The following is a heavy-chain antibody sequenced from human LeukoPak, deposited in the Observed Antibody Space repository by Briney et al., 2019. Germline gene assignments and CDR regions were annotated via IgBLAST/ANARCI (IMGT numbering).Heavy chain of an antibody. CDR3: ASYDSSGYYYAPFSY. CDR2: TYYSGST. J-gene: IGHJ4*02. V-gene: IGHV4-39*01. CDR1: GGSISSSTYY. Sequence: SETLSLTCTVSGGSISSSTYYWGWIRQPPGKGLEWIGNTYYSGSTYYNPSLKSRVNISVDTSKNQFSLKLSSVTAADTAVYYCASYDSSGYYYAPFSYWGQGTLVTVSS. D-gene: IGHD3-22*01.